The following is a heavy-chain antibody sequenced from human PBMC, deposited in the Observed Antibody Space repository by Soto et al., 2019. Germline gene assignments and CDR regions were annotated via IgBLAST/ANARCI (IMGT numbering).Heavy chain of an antibody. CDR3: AKSSGGYDFYYYYGMDV. D-gene: IGHD5-12*01. CDR2: ISYDGSNK. V-gene: IGHV3-30*18. Sequence: QVQLVESGGGVVQPGRSLRLSCAASGFTFSSYGMHWVRQAPGKGLEWVAVISYDGSNKYYADSVKGRFTISRDNSKNTLYLQMNSLRAEDTAVYYCAKSSGGYDFYYYYGMDVWGQGTTVTVSS. CDR1: GFTFSSYG. J-gene: IGHJ6*02.